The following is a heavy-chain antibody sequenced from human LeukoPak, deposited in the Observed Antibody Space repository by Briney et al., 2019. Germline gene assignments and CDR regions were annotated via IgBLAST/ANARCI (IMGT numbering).Heavy chain of an antibody. CDR2: INPNSGGT. V-gene: IGHV1-2*02. CDR3: ARERYYSSGNYNNRIDY. J-gene: IGHJ4*02. D-gene: IGHD3-10*01. Sequence: ASVKVSCKASGYTFTSYAMHWVRQAPGQGLEWMGWINPNSGGTNYAQKFQGRVTMTRDTSISTAYMELSRLRSDDTALYYCARERYYSSGNYNNRIDYWGQGTLVTVSS. CDR1: GYTFTSYA.